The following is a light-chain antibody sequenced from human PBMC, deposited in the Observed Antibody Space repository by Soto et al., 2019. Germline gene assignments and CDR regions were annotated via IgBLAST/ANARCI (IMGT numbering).Light chain of an antibody. J-gene: IGLJ3*02. CDR2: EGS. V-gene: IGLV2-23*01. Sequence: QSALTQPASVSGSPGQSITISCTGTSSDVGGYNLVSWYQQHPGKAPKLMIYEGSKRPSGVSNRFSGSKSGNTASLTISGLQAEDEADYYCCSYAGSSTPGVFGGGTKLTVL. CDR3: CSYAGSSTPGV. CDR1: SSDVGGYNL.